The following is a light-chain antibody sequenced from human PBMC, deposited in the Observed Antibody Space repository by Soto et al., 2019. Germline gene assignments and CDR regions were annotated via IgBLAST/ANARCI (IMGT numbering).Light chain of an antibody. CDR1: QGIGNW. Sequence: DIQMTQSPSSLSASVGDRVTITCRASQGIGNWLAWYQQKPEKAPKSLIYAASNLQGGIPARFSGSGSGTDFTLTISSLEPEDFAVYYCQQRSNWPPWTFGQGTKVEIK. CDR2: AAS. V-gene: IGKV1D-16*01. J-gene: IGKJ1*01. CDR3: QQRSNWPPWT.